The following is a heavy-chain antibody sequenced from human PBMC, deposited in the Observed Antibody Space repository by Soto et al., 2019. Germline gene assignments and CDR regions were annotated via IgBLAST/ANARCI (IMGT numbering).Heavy chain of an antibody. D-gene: IGHD6-13*01. CDR3: ARDVPTPPYSSRQFQH. Sequence: QVQLVQSGAEVKKPGSSVKVSCKASGGTFSSYAISWVRQAPGQGLEWMGGIIPIFGTANYAQKFQGRVTITADESTSTAYMELSSLRSEDTAVYYCARDVPTPPYSSRQFQHWGQGTLVTVSS. V-gene: IGHV1-69*01. CDR2: IIPIFGTA. CDR1: GGTFSSYA. J-gene: IGHJ1*01.